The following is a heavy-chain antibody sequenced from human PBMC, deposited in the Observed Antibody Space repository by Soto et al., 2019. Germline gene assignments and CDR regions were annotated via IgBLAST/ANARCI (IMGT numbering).Heavy chain of an antibody. J-gene: IGHJ3*02. CDR3: AHRNVGDDAFDI. CDR2: IYWDDDK. Sequence: SGATLGNPTQTLTLACTFSGFSLSTSGVGVGWIRQPPGKALEWLALIYWDDDKRYSPSLKSRLTITKDTSKNQVVLTMTNMDPVDTATYYCAHRNVGDDAFDIWGQGTMVTVSS. V-gene: IGHV2-5*02. D-gene: IGHD3-10*02. CDR1: GFSLSTSGVG.